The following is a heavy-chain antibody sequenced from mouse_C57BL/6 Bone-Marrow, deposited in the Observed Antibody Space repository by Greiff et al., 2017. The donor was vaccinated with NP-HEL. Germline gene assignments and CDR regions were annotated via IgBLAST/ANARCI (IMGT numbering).Heavy chain of an antibody. J-gene: IGHJ4*01. Sequence: QVQLQQSGPELVKPGASVKISCKASGYAFSSSWMNWVKQRPGKGLEWIGRIYPGDGDTNYNGKFKGKATLTADKSSSTAYMQLSSLTSEDSAVYFGARDYGSSYPYYAMDYWGQGTSVTVSS. V-gene: IGHV1-82*01. CDR1: GYAFSSSW. CDR3: ARDYGSSYPYYAMDY. D-gene: IGHD1-1*01. CDR2: IYPGDGDT.